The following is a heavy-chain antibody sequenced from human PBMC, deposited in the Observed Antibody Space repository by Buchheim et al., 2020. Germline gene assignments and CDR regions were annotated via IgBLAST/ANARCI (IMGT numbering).Heavy chain of an antibody. J-gene: IGHJ2*01. D-gene: IGHD1-26*01. CDR3: ARPPRTGKGAGNWYFDL. CDR2: ISGSGGST. Sequence: EVQLVESGGGLVQPGGSLRLSCAASGFTFSSYAMSWVRQAPGKGLEWVSAISGSGGSTYYADSVKGRFTLSRDNSKNTLYPQMNSLRAEDTAVYYCARPPRTGKGAGNWYFDLWGRGTL. CDR1: GFTFSSYA. V-gene: IGHV3-23*04.